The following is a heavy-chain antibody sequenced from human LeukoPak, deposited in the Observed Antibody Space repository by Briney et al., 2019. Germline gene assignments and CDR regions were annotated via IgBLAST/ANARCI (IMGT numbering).Heavy chain of an antibody. D-gene: IGHD3-3*01. CDR3: ARRYDFWSGYYFPFDY. CDR1: GGSISSGGYY. J-gene: IGHJ4*02. Sequence: PSETLSLTCTVSGGSISSGGYYWCWIRQPPGKGLEWIGCIYFSGSTNYNPSLKSRVTISVDTSKNQFSLKLSSVTAADTAVYYCARRYDFWSGYYFPFDYWGQGTLVTVSS. V-gene: IGHV4-61*08. CDR2: IYFSGST.